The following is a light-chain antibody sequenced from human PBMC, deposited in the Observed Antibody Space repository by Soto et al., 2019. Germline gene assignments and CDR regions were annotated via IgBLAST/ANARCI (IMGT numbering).Light chain of an antibody. CDR3: QQSYSTPET. CDR2: AAS. J-gene: IGKJ1*01. V-gene: IGKV1-39*01. CDR1: QSISSY. Sequence: QLSHSPSSLSASVGDRVTITCRASQSISSYLNWYQQKPGKAPKLLIYAASSLQSGVPSRFSGSGSGTDFTLTISSLQPEDFATYYCQQSYSTPETFGQATKVDIK.